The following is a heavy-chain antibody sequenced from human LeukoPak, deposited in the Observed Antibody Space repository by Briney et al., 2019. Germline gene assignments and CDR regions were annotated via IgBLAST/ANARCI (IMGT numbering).Heavy chain of an antibody. CDR1: GYSISSGYY. CDR2: IYHSGST. D-gene: IGHD3-9*01. Sequence: SETLSLTCTVSGYSISSGYYWGWIRQPPGKGLEWIGSIYHSGSTYYNPSLKSRVIISVDTTKNQFSLNMRSVTAADTAVYYCARQNFDWLLDYYYMDVWGKGTTVTISS. V-gene: IGHV4-38-2*02. J-gene: IGHJ6*03. CDR3: ARQNFDWLLDYYYMDV.